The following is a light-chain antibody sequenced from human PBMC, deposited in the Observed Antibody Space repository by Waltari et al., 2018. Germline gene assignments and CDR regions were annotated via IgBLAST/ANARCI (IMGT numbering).Light chain of an antibody. V-gene: IGLV1-51*01. J-gene: IGLJ2*01. CDR2: DNN. Sequence: QSLLTQPPSVSAAPRQRISIPCSGSSSNIGGTYVSLYQHLPGTPPKLLIYDNNKRPSGIPDRFSASKSGTSATLGITGLQTGDEANYFCGTWDSGLRTVIFGGGTKLTVL. CDR3: GTWDSGLRTVI. CDR1: SSNIGGTY.